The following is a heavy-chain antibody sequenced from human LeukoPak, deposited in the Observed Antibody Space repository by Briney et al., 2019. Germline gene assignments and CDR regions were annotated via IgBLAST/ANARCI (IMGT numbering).Heavy chain of an antibody. J-gene: IGHJ4*02. D-gene: IGHD6-19*01. Sequence: RPGGSLRLSCAASGFTFSSYSMNWVRQAPGKGLEWVSSISSSSSYIYYADSVKGRFTISRDNAKNSLYLQMNSLRAEDTAVHYCARDYSSGWYYFDYWGQGTLVTVSS. CDR2: ISSSSSYI. V-gene: IGHV3-21*01. CDR3: ARDYSSGWYYFDY. CDR1: GFTFSSYS.